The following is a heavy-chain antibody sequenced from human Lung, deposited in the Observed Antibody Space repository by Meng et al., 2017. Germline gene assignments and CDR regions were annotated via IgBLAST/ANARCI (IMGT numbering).Heavy chain of an antibody. V-gene: IGHV1-8*01. Sequence: VQLVQSGTEVKEPGASVKVSCKASGYTFTSYDMNWVRQAPGQGPEWMGWMNPVSGNTGYAQKFQGRVTMTRDTSISTAYMDLSSLRSEDTAVYYCARGLWELDPWGQGTLVTVSS. CDR2: MNPVSGNT. CDR1: GYTFTSYD. J-gene: IGHJ5*02. D-gene: IGHD1-26*01. CDR3: ARGLWELDP.